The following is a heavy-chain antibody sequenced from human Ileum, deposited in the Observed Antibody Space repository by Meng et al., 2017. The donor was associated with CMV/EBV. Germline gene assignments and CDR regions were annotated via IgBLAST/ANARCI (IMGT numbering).Heavy chain of an antibody. CDR3: ARTNCGDYNWFDP. CDR2: IYYSWST. D-gene: IGHD4-17*01. CDR1: GGSLISGGFY. V-gene: IGHV4-31*03. Sequence: QVHLQESGPGLVKTHQTPSLTCTASGGSLISGGFYWSWIRQPPGKGLEWIGYIYYSWSTYYNPSLRSRVAISIDTSTNQFSLKLTSVTAADTAVYFCARTNCGDYNWFDPWGQGTLVTVSS. J-gene: IGHJ5*02.